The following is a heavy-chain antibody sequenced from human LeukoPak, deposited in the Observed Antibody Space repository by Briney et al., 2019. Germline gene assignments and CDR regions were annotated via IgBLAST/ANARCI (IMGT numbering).Heavy chain of an antibody. CDR2: ISGSGGST. CDR1: GFTFSSYA. J-gene: IGHJ4*02. Sequence: QTGGSLRLSCAASGFTFSSYAMSWVRQAPGKGLGWVSAISGSGGSTYYADSVKGRFTISRDNSKNTLYLQMNSLRAEDTAVYYCAKDRQGGYQLQRDLTPDYWGQGTLVTVSS. D-gene: IGHD2-2*01. V-gene: IGHV3-23*01. CDR3: AKDRQGGYQLQRDLTPDY.